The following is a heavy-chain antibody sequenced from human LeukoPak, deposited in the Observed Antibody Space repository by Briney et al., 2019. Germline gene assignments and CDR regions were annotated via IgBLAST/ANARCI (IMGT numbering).Heavy chain of an antibody. Sequence: GGSLRLSCAASGFTFSSYAMHWVRQAPGKGLEYVSAISSNGGSTYYANSVKGRFTISRDNSKNTLYLQMGSLRAEDMAVYYCAIGRLYDFWSGSGFDYWGQGTLVTVSS. CDR1: GFTFSSYA. D-gene: IGHD3-3*01. CDR2: ISSNGGST. CDR3: AIGRLYDFWSGSGFDY. J-gene: IGHJ4*02. V-gene: IGHV3-64*01.